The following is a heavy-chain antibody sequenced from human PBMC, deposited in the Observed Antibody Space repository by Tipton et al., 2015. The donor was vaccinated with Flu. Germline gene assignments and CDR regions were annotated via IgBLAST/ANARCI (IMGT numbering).Heavy chain of an antibody. V-gene: IGHV3-23*01. J-gene: IGHJ4*02. CDR3: AKVIPKLVAGLDY. Sequence: SLRLSCAVSGFTFSRYGMSWVRQAPGKGLEWVSGFSASARTTYFADSVKGRFTISRDNFKNTLYLQMNSVRAEDTAVYYCAKVIPKLVAGLDYWDQGTLVTVSS. CDR1: GFTFSRYG. D-gene: IGHD6-19*01. CDR2: FSASARTT.